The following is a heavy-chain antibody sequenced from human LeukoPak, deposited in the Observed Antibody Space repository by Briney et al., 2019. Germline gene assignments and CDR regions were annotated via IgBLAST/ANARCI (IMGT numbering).Heavy chain of an antibody. Sequence: GGSLRLSCAASGFTFSSYAMSWVRQAPGKGLEWVSAISGSGGSTYYADSVKGRFTISRDNSTNTLYLQMNSLRAEDTAVYYCAKDLGGSGSYYPYYFDYWGQGTLVTVSS. CDR2: ISGSGGST. CDR1: GFTFSSYA. V-gene: IGHV3-23*01. CDR3: AKDLGGSGSYYPYYFDY. D-gene: IGHD3-10*01. J-gene: IGHJ4*02.